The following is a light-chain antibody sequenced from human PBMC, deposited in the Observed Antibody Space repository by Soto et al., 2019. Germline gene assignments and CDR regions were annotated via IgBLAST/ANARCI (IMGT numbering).Light chain of an antibody. J-gene: IGKJ1*01. CDR2: DAY. V-gene: IGKV3-20*01. CDR3: QQFGSSPRT. Sequence: VSTQSQGTLSLSPGERATLSCRASQSVSNNYLAWYQQKPGQAPRLLIYDAYNRATGIPARFSGSGSGTDFTLTISRLEPEDFAVYYCQQFGSSPRTFGQGTKVDIK. CDR1: QSVSNNY.